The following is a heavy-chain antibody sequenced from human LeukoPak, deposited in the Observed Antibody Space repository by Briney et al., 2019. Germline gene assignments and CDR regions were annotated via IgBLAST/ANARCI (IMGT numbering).Heavy chain of an antibody. J-gene: IGHJ4*02. V-gene: IGHV3-21*01. Sequence: GGSLRLSCTVSGIPFSRYTMNWVRQAPGKGLEWVSSIHETSRYMYYADSVRGRFTISRDNARNSLFLQMNGLKVDDTAVYYCARMEDSSYHSVEVDYWGRGTLVTVSS. CDR2: IHETSRYM. CDR1: GIPFSRYT. CDR3: ARMEDSSYHSVEVDY. D-gene: IGHD3-22*01.